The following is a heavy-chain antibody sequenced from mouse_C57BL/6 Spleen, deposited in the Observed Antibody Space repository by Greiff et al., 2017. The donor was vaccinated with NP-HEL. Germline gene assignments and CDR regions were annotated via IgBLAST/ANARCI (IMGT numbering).Heavy chain of an antibody. V-gene: IGHV1-69*01. J-gene: IGHJ4*01. CDR3: ARDPHYYGSSCYAMDY. CDR1: GYTFTSYW. Sequence: QVQLKQPGAELVMPGASVKLSCKASGYTFTSYWMHWVKQRPGQGLEWIGEIDPSDSYTNYNQKFKGKSTLTVDKSSSTAYMQLSSLTSEDSAVYYCARDPHYYGSSCYAMDYWGQGTSVTVSS. D-gene: IGHD1-1*01. CDR2: IDPSDSYT.